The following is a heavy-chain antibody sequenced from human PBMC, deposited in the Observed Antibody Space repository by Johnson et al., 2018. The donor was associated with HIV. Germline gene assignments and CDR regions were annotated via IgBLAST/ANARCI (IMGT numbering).Heavy chain of an antibody. J-gene: IGHJ3*02. CDR1: GFTLSSYD. CDR2: IGTTGDT. V-gene: IGHV3-13*01. Sequence: VQLVESGGGLVQPGGSLRLSCAASGFTLSSYDIHWVRQATGKGLEWVAAIGTTGDTFYPGSVKGRFTISRENAKNSLYLQMNGLGAGDTAVYYCARTLGFGTEDAFDIWGQGTMVTVSS. D-gene: IGHD3-10*01. CDR3: ARTLGFGTEDAFDI.